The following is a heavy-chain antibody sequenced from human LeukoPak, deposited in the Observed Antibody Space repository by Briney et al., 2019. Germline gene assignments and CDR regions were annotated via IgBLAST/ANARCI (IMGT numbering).Heavy chain of an antibody. CDR1: GFTFSSYG. D-gene: IGHD6-19*01. CDR3: AKGRSGWYYYMDV. V-gene: IGHV3-23*01. J-gene: IGHJ6*03. Sequence: GGSLRLSCAASGFTFSSYGMSWVRQAPGKGLEWVSAISGSGGSTYYADSVKGRFTISRDNSKNTLYLQMNSLRAEDTAVYYCAKGRSGWYYYMDVWGKGTTVTVSS. CDR2: ISGSGGST.